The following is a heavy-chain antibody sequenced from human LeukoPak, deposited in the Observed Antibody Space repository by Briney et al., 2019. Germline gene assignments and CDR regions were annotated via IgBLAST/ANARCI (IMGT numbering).Heavy chain of an antibody. J-gene: IGHJ5*02. CDR2: IYYSGST. Sequence: SETLSLTCTVSGGSISSYYWSWIRQPPGKGLEWIGYIYYSGSTNYNPSLKSRVTISVDTSKNQFSLKLSSVTAADTAVYYCARSLDWDSSSWYGFWFDPWGQGTLVTVSS. CDR1: GGSISSYY. D-gene: IGHD6-13*01. V-gene: IGHV4-59*01. CDR3: ARSLDWDSSSWYGFWFDP.